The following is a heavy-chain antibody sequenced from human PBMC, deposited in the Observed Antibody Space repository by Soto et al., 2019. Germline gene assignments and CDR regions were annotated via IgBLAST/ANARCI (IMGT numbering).Heavy chain of an antibody. CDR1: GFSLSTSGVG. J-gene: IGHJ4*02. CDR3: AHSDYYGGGSLYYFDY. CDR2: IYWNDDK. Sequence: SGPTLVNPTQTLTLTCTFSGFSLSTSGVGVGWIRQPPGKALEWLALIYWNDDKRYSPSLKSRLTITKDTSKNQVVLTMTNMEPVTTATFYCAHSDYYGGGSLYYFDYGAQEPLFTVS. V-gene: IGHV2-5*01. D-gene: IGHD3-10*01.